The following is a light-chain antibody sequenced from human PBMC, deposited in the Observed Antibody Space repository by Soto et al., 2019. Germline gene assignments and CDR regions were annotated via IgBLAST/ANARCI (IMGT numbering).Light chain of an antibody. J-gene: IGKJ4*01. CDR2: DAS. V-gene: IGKV1-33*01. CDR1: QDISNF. Sequence: DVQMTQSPSSLSVSVGDRVTITCQASQDISNFLNWYQLKPGKAPKLLIYDASNLDTGVPSRFSGSASGTDFTFTISSLQPEDIATYYCQQNDNSITFGGGTQVEIK. CDR3: QQNDNSIT.